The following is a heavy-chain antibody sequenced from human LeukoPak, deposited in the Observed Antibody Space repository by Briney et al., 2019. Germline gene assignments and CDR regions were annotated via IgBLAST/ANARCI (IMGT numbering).Heavy chain of an antibody. V-gene: IGHV3-48*04. CDR1: GFTFSSYS. CDR2: ISSSSSTI. D-gene: IGHD1-7*01. Sequence: GGSLRLSCAASGFTFSSYSMNWVRQAPGKGLEWVSYISSSSSTIYYADSVKGRFTISRDNAKNSLYLQMNSLRAEDTAVYYCSSVIRELYYYYYYMDVWGKGTTVTVSS. CDR3: SSVIRELYYYYYYMDV. J-gene: IGHJ6*03.